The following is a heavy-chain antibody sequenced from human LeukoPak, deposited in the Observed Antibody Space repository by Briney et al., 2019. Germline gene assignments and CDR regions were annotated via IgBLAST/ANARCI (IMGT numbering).Heavy chain of an antibody. Sequence: ASVKVSCKASGYTFTSYYMHWVRQAPGQGLEWMGIINPSGGSTSYARKFQGRVTMTRDTSTSTVYMELSSLRSEDTAVYYCARVTVRFSRQRKDNNWFDPWGQGTLVTVSS. CDR1: GYTFTSYY. J-gene: IGHJ5*02. CDR3: ARVTVRFSRQRKDNNWFDP. D-gene: IGHD3-3*01. V-gene: IGHV1-46*01. CDR2: INPSGGST.